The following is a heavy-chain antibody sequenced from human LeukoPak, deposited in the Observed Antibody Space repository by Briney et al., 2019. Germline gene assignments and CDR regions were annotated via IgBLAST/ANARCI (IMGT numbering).Heavy chain of an antibody. CDR3: ASLPTQAMRPYYFDY. CDR1: GGSISSYY. D-gene: IGHD2-15*01. V-gene: IGHV4-59*08. J-gene: IGHJ4*02. CDR2: IYYSGST. Sequence: SETLSLTCTVSGGSISSYYWSWIRQPPGKGLEWIGYIYYSGSTNYNPSLKSRVTISVDTSKNQFSLKLSSVTAADTAVYYCASLPTQAMRPYYFDYWGQGTLVTVSS.